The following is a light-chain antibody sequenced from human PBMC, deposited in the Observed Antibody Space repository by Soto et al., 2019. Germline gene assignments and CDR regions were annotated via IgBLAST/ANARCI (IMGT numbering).Light chain of an antibody. Sequence: QSVLTQPPSVSAAPGQKVTISCSGSSCNIGNNYVSWYQQLPGTAPKLLIYDNNERPSGIPDRFSGSKSGTSATLGITGLQTGDEADYYCATWDFSLSAGVFGGGTKVTVL. CDR1: SCNIGNNY. CDR2: DNN. CDR3: ATWDFSLSAGV. J-gene: IGLJ2*01. V-gene: IGLV1-51*01.